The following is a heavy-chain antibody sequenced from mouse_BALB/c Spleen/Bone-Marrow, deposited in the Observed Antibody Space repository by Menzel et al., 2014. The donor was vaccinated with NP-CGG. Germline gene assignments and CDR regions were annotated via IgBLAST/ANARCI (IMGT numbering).Heavy chain of an antibody. CDR2: SRNKAKYYTT. Sequence: DVQLVESGGGLVQLGDSLRLSCATSGFTFSDFYMEWVRQPPGKRLEWIAASRNKAKYYTTEYSASVKGRFIVSRDTSKSVLYLQMNALRAEDTAIYYCARDVGYGNYFVYWGQGTLVTVSA. D-gene: IGHD2-10*02. CDR1: GFTFSDFY. CDR3: ARDVGYGNYFVY. J-gene: IGHJ3*01. V-gene: IGHV7-1*02.